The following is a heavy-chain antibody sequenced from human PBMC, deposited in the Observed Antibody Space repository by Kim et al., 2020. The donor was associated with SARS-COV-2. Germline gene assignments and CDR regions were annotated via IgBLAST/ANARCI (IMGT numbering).Heavy chain of an antibody. D-gene: IGHD3-22*01. J-gene: IGHJ5*02. CDR2: ITGSGGTT. CDR3: AKDGYYYDNSDYPVRWFDP. Sequence: GGSLRLSCAASGFSFSNYAMSWVRQAPGKGLEWVSAITGSGGTTYYADSVKGRFTISRDNSRNTLYLQMNSLRAEDTAVYHCAKDGYYYDNSDYPVRWFDPWGQGTLVTVSS. V-gene: IGHV3-23*01. CDR1: GFSFSNYA.